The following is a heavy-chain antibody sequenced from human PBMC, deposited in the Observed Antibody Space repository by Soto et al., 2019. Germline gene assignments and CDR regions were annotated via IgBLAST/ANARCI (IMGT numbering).Heavy chain of an antibody. CDR1: GFTFSSYA. CDR3: AKGIVVVPAATNYYYYYGMDV. CDR2: ISGSGGST. Sequence: GGSLRLSCAASGFTFSSYAMSWVRQAPGKGLEWVSAISGSGGSTYYADSVKGRFTISRDNSKNTLYLQMNSLRAEDTAVYYCAKGIVVVPAATNYYYYYGMDVWGQGTKVTVYS. D-gene: IGHD2-2*01. V-gene: IGHV3-23*01. J-gene: IGHJ6*02.